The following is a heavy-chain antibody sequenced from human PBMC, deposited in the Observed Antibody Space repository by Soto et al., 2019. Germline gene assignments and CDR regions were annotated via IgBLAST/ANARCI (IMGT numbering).Heavy chain of an antibody. V-gene: IGHV1-3*05. D-gene: IGHD6-19*01. CDR1: GYTFTGYA. Sequence: QVQLVQSGAEEKKPGASVKVSCKASGYTFTGYAMHWVRQAPGQRLEWMGWINAGNGNAKYSQKFQGRVTITRDTSASTAYMELSSLRSEDTAVYYCATAVAVPADFDYWGQGTLVTVSS. J-gene: IGHJ4*02. CDR2: INAGNGNA. CDR3: ATAVAVPADFDY.